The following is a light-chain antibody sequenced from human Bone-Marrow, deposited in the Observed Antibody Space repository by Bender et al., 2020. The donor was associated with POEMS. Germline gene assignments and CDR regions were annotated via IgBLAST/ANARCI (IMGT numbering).Light chain of an antibody. CDR3: VAWDASLNGWV. Sequence: FELTQSPSVSVSPGQTVRITCSGRLLLNQYAYWYQQKPGQAPVLVMYKGTERPSGVPDRFSGSKSGTSASLAITGLQSDDEAIYFCVAWDASLNGWVFGGGTKLTVL. J-gene: IGLJ3*02. CDR2: KGT. CDR1: LLLNQY. V-gene: IGLV3-25*02.